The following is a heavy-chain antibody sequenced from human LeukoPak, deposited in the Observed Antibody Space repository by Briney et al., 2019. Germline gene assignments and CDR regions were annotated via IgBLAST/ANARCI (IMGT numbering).Heavy chain of an antibody. D-gene: IGHD3-10*02. CDR2: IRYDGSDK. Sequence: GGSLRLSCARSVCRFSNYGMEWVRQAPGKGLEWVAFIRYDGSDKYYADSVKGRFIISRENSKNTGYLQMNSLRVEDTAVYYCAKVFDYHYMDVWGKGTTVIVSS. J-gene: IGHJ6*03. V-gene: IGHV3-30*02. CDR3: AKVFDYHYMDV. CDR1: VCRFSNYG.